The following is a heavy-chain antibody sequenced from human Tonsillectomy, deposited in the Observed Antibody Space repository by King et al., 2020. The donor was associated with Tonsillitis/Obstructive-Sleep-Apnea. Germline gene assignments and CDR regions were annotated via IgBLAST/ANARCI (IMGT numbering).Heavy chain of an antibody. CDR2: ISTYEGST. D-gene: IGHD2-2*01. V-gene: IGHV3-64D*06. CDR3: VKDRGCSISCYDCAFDY. J-gene: IGHJ4*02. CDR1: GFTFSSYA. Sequence: VQLVESGGALVQPGGSLRLSCSASGFTFSSYAMHWVRQAPGKGLEYISAISTYEGSTYYADSVKGRFTISRDNSKNTLYLQMSSLRAEDTAVYYCVKDRGCSISCYDCAFDYWGQGTLVTVSS.